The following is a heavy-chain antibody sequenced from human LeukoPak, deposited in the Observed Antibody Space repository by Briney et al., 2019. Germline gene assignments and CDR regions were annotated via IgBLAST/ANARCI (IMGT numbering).Heavy chain of an antibody. Sequence: GGSLKLSCAASGFTFSSYSMSWVRQAPGKGLEWVSSIGSSSTYIYYADSVKGRFTISRDNAKNSLYLQMNSLRAEDTAVYYCARESHSGYGDWFDPWGQGTLVTVSS. V-gene: IGHV3-21*01. D-gene: IGHD5-12*01. CDR1: GFTFSSYS. CDR3: ARESHSGYGDWFDP. CDR2: IGSSSTYI. J-gene: IGHJ5*02.